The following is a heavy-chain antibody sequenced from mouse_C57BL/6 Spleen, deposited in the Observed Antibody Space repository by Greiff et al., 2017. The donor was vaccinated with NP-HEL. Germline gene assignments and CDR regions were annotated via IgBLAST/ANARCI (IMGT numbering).Heavy chain of an antibody. J-gene: IGHJ3*01. Sequence: VQLQQPGAELVRPGSSVKLSCKASGYTFTSYWMHWVKQRPIQGLEWIGNIDPSDSETHYNQKCKDKATLTVDKASSPAYRQLSILTSEDAAAYYCARWGSSGYGTWFADWGQGTLVTVSA. CDR1: GYTFTSYW. CDR3: ARWGSSGYGTWFAD. V-gene: IGHV1-52*01. CDR2: IDPSDSET. D-gene: IGHD3-2*02.